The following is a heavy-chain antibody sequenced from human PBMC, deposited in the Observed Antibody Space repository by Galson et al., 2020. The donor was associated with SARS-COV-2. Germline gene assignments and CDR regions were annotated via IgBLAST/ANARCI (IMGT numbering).Heavy chain of an antibody. CDR2: IKPDGGDK. CDR1: GFTFSIHW. J-gene: IGHJ4*02. D-gene: IGHD7-27*01. V-gene: IGHV3-7*04. Sequence: GESLKISCVGSGFTFSIHWMSWVRQAPGKGLEWVADIKPDGGDKYYVDSVKGRFTIARDNAKNSVYLQMNSLRAEDTAMYYCARGHWGRDYWGQGTLVTVSS. CDR3: ARGHWGRDY.